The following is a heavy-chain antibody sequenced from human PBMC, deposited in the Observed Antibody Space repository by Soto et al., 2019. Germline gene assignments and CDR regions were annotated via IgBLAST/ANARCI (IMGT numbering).Heavy chain of an antibody. V-gene: IGHV4-4*07. CDR2: IYATGTT. D-gene: IGHD1-1*01. CDR3: VRDGTKTLRDWFDP. J-gene: IGHJ5*02. Sequence: XATLSLTFTVSGASISGFYWSWIRKSAGKGLEWIGRIYATGTTDYNPSLKSRVMMSVDTSKKQFSLKLRSVTAADTAVYYCVRDGTKTLRDWFDPWGQGISVTVSS. CDR1: GASISGFY.